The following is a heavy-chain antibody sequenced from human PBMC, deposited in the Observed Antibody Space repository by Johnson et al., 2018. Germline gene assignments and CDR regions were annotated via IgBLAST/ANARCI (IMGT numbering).Heavy chain of an antibody. CDR3: AKDFNSGTPNAFDS. V-gene: IGHV3-30-3*01. J-gene: IGHJ3*02. Sequence: QVQLVESGGGVVQPGRSLRLSCAASGFTFSSYAMHWVRQAPGKGLEWVAVISYDGSNKYYADSVKGRFTISRDNSKNTLYLQMNSLRAEDTAVYYCAKDFNSGTPNAFDSWGQGTMVTVSS. CDR1: GFTFSSYA. D-gene: IGHD1-1*01. CDR2: ISYDGSNK.